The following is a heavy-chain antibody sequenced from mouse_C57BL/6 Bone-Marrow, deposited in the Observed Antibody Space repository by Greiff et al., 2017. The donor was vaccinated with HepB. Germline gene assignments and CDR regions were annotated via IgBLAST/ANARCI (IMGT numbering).Heavy chain of an antibody. Sequence: EVKLVESGGGLVQPKGSLKLSCVASGFSFNTYAMNWVRQAPGKGVEWVARIRSKSNNYATYYADSVKDRFTISRDDSESMLYLQMNNMKTEDTAMYYCVRPYYYGSRLFAYWGQGTLVTVSA. CDR1: GFSFNTYA. CDR3: VRPYYYGSRLFAY. D-gene: IGHD1-1*01. J-gene: IGHJ3*01. CDR2: IRSKSNNYAT. V-gene: IGHV10-1*01.